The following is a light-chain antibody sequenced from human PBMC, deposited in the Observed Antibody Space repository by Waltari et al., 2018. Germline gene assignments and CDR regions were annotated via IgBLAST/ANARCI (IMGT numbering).Light chain of an antibody. Sequence: QSALTQPASVSGSPGQSLTISCTVTRSDVGGDNYVSWYQQHPGKAPKLMIYDVSKRPSGVSNRFSGSKSGNTASLTISGLQAEDEADYYCSSYTSSSTLVFGGGTKLTVL. J-gene: IGLJ2*01. CDR1: RSDVGGDNY. CDR3: SSYTSSSTLV. V-gene: IGLV2-14*01. CDR2: DVS.